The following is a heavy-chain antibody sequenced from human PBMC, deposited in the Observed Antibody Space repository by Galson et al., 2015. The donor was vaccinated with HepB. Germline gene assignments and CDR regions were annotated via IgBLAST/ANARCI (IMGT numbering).Heavy chain of an antibody. Sequence: SVTVSCKASGSTFTTYGISWVRQAPGQGLEWMGWISAYNGKTNYAQKLQGRVTMTTDTSTSTAYMDLRSLRSDDTAVYYCARDLFGWDYYDSSGVSHFAYWGQGTLVTVSS. J-gene: IGHJ4*02. CDR1: GSTFTTYG. D-gene: IGHD3-22*01. CDR3: ARDLFGWDYYDSSGVSHFAY. V-gene: IGHV1-18*01. CDR2: ISAYNGKT.